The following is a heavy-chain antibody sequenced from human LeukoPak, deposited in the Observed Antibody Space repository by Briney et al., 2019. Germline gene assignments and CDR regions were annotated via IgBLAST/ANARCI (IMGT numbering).Heavy chain of an antibody. D-gene: IGHD2-21*02. CDR3: ARVTDPRYNWFDP. CDR1: GGSISSYY. CDR2: IHASGST. V-gene: IGHV4-4*07. J-gene: IGHJ5*02. Sequence: SETLSLTCTVSGGSISSYYWTWIRQPAGKAPEWIGRIHASGSTNYNPSLKSRVNMSVDTSKNQFYLRLNSVTAADTAVYCCARVTDPRYNWFDPWGQGTLVTVSS.